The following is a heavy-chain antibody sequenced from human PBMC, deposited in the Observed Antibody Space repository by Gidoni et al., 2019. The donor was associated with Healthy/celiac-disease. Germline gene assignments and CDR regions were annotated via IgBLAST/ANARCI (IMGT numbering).Heavy chain of an antibody. Sequence: QVQLVESGGGVVQPGRSLRLSCAAAGFTFSSYAMPWVRQAPGKGLEWVAVISYDGSNKYYADSVKGRFTISRDNSKNTLYLQMNSLRAEDTAVYYCARGQYGDLYYFDYWGQGTLVTVSS. V-gene: IGHV3-30-3*01. J-gene: IGHJ4*02. CDR2: ISYDGSNK. CDR3: ARGQYGDLYYFDY. D-gene: IGHD4-17*01. CDR1: GFTFSSYA.